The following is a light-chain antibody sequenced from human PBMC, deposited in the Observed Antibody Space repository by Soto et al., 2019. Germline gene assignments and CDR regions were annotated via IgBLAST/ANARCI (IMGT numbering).Light chain of an antibody. J-gene: IGKJ2*01. CDR2: KAS. CDR3: QQYNSNSPT. Sequence: DIQMTQSPSTLSASVGDSVTITCRASQSISSWLAWYQQKPGKAPKLLMFKASTLESGVPSRFSGSGSGTDFTLTISSLQPDDFATYYCQQYNSNSPTFGQGTKLEIK. V-gene: IGKV1-5*03. CDR1: QSISSW.